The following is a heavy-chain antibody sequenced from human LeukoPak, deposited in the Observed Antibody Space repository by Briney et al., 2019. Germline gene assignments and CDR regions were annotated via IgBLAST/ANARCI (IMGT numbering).Heavy chain of an antibody. CDR3: ARSRGYMSY. D-gene: IGHD3-22*01. J-gene: IGHJ4*02. CDR2: IYHSGST. Sequence: SETLSLTCTVSHYSISSNYYWGWIRQPPGKGLEWIGSIYHSGSTYYNLSLKSRVTISVDTSKNQFSLKLTSVTAADTAVYYCARSRGYMSYWGQGTLVTVSS. V-gene: IGHV4-38-2*02. CDR1: HYSISSNYY.